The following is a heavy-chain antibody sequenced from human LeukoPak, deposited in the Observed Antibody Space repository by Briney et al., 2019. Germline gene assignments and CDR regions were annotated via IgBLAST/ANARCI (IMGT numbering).Heavy chain of an antibody. CDR1: GFTFSSYA. CDR2: ISYDGSNK. CDR3: ARDIYCSSTSCYGNAFDI. Sequence: GGSLRLSCAASGFTFSSYAMHWVRQAPGKGLEWVAVISYDGSNKYYADSVKGRFTISRDNSTNTLYLQMNSLRAEDTAVYYCARDIYCSSTSCYGNAFDIWGQGTMVTVSS. J-gene: IGHJ3*02. D-gene: IGHD2-2*01. V-gene: IGHV3-30*04.